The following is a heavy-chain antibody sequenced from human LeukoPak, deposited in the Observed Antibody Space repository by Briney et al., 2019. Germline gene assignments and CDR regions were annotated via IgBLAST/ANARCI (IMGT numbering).Heavy chain of an antibody. D-gene: IGHD2-15*01. Sequence: SETLSLTCAVYGGSFSGYYWSWIRQPPGKGLEWIGEINHSGSTNYNPSLKSRVTISVDTSKNQFSLKLSSVTAADTAVYYCARGPEPWYYYYYYGMDVWGQGTTVTVSS. J-gene: IGHJ6*02. V-gene: IGHV4-34*01. CDR2: INHSGST. CDR1: GGSFSGYY. CDR3: ARGPEPWYYYYYYGMDV.